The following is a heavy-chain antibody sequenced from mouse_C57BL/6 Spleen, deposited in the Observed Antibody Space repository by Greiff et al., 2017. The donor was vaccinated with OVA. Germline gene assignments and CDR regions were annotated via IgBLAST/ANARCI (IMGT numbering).Heavy chain of an antibody. CDR3: SRHEGLDY. V-gene: IGHV1-62-2*01. Sequence: VKLMESGAELVKPGASVKLSCKASGYTFTEYTIHWVKQRSGQGLEWIGWFYPGSGSIKYNEKFNDKATFIADKSSSTVYMELSRLTSEDAAVYCCSRHEGLDYWGQGTTLTVSA. CDR1: GYTFTEYT. J-gene: IGHJ2*01. CDR2: FYPGSGSI. D-gene: IGHD1-2*01.